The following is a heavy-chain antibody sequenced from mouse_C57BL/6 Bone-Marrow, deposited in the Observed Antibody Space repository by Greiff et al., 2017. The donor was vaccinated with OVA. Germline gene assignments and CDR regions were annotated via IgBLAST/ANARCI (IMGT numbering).Heavy chain of an antibody. D-gene: IGHD1-1*01. Sequence: QVQLQQSGAELVKPGASVKMSCKASGYTFTSYWITWVKQRPGQGLEWIGDIYPGSGGTNYNEKFKSKATLTVDTSSSTAYMQLSSRTSEDSAVYYCAGEGDYCAWFAYWDQGTLVTVSA. CDR1: GYTFTSYW. V-gene: IGHV1-55*01. CDR2: IYPGSGGT. CDR3: AGEGDYCAWFAY. J-gene: IGHJ3*01.